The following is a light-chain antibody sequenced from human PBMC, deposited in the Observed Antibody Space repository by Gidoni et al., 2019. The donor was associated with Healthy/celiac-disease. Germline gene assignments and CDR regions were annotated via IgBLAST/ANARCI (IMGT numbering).Light chain of an antibody. Sequence: DIVMTQSPDSLAVSLGERATINCKSSQSVLYSSTNKNYLAWYQQKPGQPPKLLIYWASTRESGVPYRFSGSGSGTDFTLTISSLQAEDVAVYYCQQYYSTPPWTFGQGTKVEIK. CDR3: QQYYSTPPWT. CDR1: QSVLYSSTNKNY. V-gene: IGKV4-1*01. CDR2: WAS. J-gene: IGKJ1*01.